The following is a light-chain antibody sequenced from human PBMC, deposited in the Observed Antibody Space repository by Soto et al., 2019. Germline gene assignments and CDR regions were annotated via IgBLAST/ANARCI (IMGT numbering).Light chain of an antibody. CDR2: EAS. CDR3: LQDYNYPYT. J-gene: IGKJ2*01. CDR1: QAISND. Sequence: AIQMTQSPSSLTASVGDRVTITCRASQAISNDLGWYQQKPGRAPKILIYEASTLQSGVPSRFSGSGSGTDFTLTISSLQPEDFATYYGLQDYNYPYTFGQGTNLEI. V-gene: IGKV1-6*02.